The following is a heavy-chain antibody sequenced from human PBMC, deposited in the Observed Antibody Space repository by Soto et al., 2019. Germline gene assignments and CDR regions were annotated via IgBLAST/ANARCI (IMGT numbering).Heavy chain of an antibody. CDR2: ISGSGGST. J-gene: IGHJ6*02. CDR3: AKGGDYDFWSGYYYYYGMDV. Sequence: PGWSLRLSCASSVFTFISYAMSWVRQAPGKGLEWVSAISGSGGSTYYADSVKGRFTISRDNSKNTLYLQMNSLRAEDTAVYYCAKGGDYDFWSGYYYYYGMDVWGQGTTVTVSS. CDR1: VFTFISYA. D-gene: IGHD3-3*01. V-gene: IGHV3-23*01.